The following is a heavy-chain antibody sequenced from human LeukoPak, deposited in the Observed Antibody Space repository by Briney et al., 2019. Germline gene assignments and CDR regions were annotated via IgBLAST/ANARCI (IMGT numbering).Heavy chain of an antibody. CDR1: GGTLTNLA. V-gene: IGHV1-24*01. CDR2: FDPENDET. D-gene: IGHD4-23*01. CDR3: ITDQCGGNSGAFDI. J-gene: IGHJ3*02. Sequence: ASVRVSCKVSGGTLTNLAIHWVRQAPGKAFEWMGGFDPENDETIYAPKFQGRVTMTDDTSADTTYMEINNLRSEDTAVYHCITDQCGGNSGAFDIWGQGTLVTVSS.